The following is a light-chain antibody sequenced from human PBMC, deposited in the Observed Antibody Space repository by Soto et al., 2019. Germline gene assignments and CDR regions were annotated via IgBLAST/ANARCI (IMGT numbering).Light chain of an antibody. J-gene: IGLJ2*01. CDR3: TSWTTSTTMK. V-gene: IGLV2-14*01. CDR2: DVN. CDR1: SGDVGAYNY. Sequence: QSVLTQPASVSGSPGQSITISCTGTSGDVGAYNYVSWYQRHPGKAPKLMIYDVNIRPSGVSNRFSGSKSGNTASLTISGLQAEDEADYYCTSWTTSTTMKFGGGTKVTVL.